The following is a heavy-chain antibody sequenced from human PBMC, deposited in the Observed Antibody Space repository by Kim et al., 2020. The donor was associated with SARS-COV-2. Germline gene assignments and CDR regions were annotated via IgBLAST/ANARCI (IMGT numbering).Heavy chain of an antibody. J-gene: IGHJ4*02. Sequence: TDGATNDYPAAVKDRFTISRDDSKNTLYLQMNSLKIEDTAVYYGATVGRVYWGQGTLVSVST. D-gene: IGHD3-10*01. V-gene: IGHV3-15*01. CDR2: TDGATN. CDR3: ATVGRVY.